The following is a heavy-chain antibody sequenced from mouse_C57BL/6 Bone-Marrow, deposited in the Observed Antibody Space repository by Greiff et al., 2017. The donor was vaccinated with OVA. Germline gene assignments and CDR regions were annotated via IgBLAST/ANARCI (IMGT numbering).Heavy chain of an antibody. D-gene: IGHD5-1*01. Sequence: VQLQQPGAELVKPGASVKLSCKASGYTFTSYWMQWVKQRPGQGLEWIGEIDPSDSYTNYNQKFKGQATLTVDTSSSTAYMQLSSLTSEDSAVYYCASSTTGFAYWGQGTLVTVSA. CDR2: IDPSDSYT. CDR3: ASSTTGFAY. V-gene: IGHV1-50*01. J-gene: IGHJ3*01. CDR1: GYTFTSYW.